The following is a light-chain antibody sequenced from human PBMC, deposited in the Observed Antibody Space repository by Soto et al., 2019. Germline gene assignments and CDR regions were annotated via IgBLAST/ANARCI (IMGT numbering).Light chain of an antibody. J-gene: IGKJ1*01. CDR3: QQSGSPPRT. Sequence: IVLSLSAGTVSLSPGERATLSCRASQSVSSSYLAWYQQKPGQAPRLLIYGASSRATGIPDRFSGSGSGTDFTLTISILEPEDVTVYCSQQSGSPPRTFGQGTKEDNK. V-gene: IGKV3-20*01. CDR2: GAS. CDR1: QSVSSSY.